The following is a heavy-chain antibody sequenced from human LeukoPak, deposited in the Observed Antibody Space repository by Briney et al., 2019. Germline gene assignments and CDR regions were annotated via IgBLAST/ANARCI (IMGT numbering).Heavy chain of an antibody. CDR3: ARARGYCSSTSCQGRWFDP. CDR2: INHSGST. J-gene: IGHJ5*02. V-gene: IGHV4-34*01. CDR1: GGSISSYY. Sequence: SETLSLTCTVSGGSISSYYWSWIRQPPGKGLEWIGEINHSGSTNYNPSLKSRVTISVDTSKNQFSLKLSSVTAADTAVYYCARARGYCSSTSCQGRWFDPWGQGTLVTVSS. D-gene: IGHD2-2*01.